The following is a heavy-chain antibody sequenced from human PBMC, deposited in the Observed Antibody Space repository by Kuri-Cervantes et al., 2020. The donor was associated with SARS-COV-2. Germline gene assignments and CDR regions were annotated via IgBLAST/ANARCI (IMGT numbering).Heavy chain of an antibody. CDR2: IKQDGSEK. CDR3: ARGPYYYGSGSYWFGGYVQH. J-gene: IGHJ1*01. CDR1: GFTFSYYY. Sequence: GESLKISCAASGFTFSYYYMSGVRQAPGKGLEWVANIKQDGSEKYYVDSVKGRFTISRDNAKNSLYLQMNSLRAEDTAVYYCARGPYYYGSGSYWFGGYVQHWGQGTLVTVSS. V-gene: IGHV3-7*01. D-gene: IGHD3-10*01.